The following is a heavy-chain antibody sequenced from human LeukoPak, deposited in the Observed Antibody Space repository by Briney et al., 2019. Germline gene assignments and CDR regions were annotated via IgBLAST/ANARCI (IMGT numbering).Heavy chain of an antibody. Sequence: GGSLRLSCAASGLTFSDYYMSWIRQAPGKGPEWVSYISSSGSTIYYADSVKGRFTIPRDNAKNSLYLQMNSLRAEDTAVYYCARADYGDYVDDAFDIWGRGTMVTVSS. J-gene: IGHJ3*02. V-gene: IGHV3-11*01. D-gene: IGHD4-17*01. CDR2: ISSSGSTI. CDR3: ARADYGDYVDDAFDI. CDR1: GLTFSDYY.